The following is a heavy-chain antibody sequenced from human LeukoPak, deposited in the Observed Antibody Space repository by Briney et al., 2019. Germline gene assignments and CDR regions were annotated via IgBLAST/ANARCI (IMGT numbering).Heavy chain of an antibody. CDR1: GFTFSSYE. CDR3: SRDGNSSDSSGNSFDY. Sequence: GGSLRLSCAASGFTFSSYEMNWVRQAPGKGLEWVSYISSSGSTIYYADSVKGRFTISRDNAKNSLYLQMNSLRAEDTAVYYFSRDGNSSDSSGNSFDYWGQGTLATVS. V-gene: IGHV3-48*03. CDR2: ISSSGSTI. J-gene: IGHJ4*02. D-gene: IGHD3-22*01.